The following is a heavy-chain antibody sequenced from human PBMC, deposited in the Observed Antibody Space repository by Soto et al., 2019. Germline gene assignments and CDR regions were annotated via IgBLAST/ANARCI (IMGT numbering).Heavy chain of an antibody. Sequence: QVQLVQSGAEVKKPGASVKVSCKASGYTFTGYYMHWVRQAPGQGLEWMGWINPNSGGTNYAQKFQGWVTMTRDTSISTAYMELSRLRSDDTAVYYCARDSAGFSSSRLFHYYYGMDVWGQGTTVTVSS. J-gene: IGHJ6*02. V-gene: IGHV1-2*04. CDR1: GYTFTGYY. CDR3: ARDSAGFSSSRLFHYYYGMDV. CDR2: INPNSGGT. D-gene: IGHD6-13*01.